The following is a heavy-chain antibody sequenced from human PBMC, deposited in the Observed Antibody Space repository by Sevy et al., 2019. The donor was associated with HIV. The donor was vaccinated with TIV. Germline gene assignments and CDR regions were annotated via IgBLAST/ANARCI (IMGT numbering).Heavy chain of an antibody. V-gene: IGHV3-30*18. Sequence: GGSLRLSCAASGFTFSSYGMHWVRQAPGKGLEWVAVISYDGSNKYYADSVKGRFTISRDNSKNTLYLQMNSLRAEETAVYYCAKDRINVRRQLVRHYYYYGMDVWGQGTTVTVSS. CDR2: ISYDGSNK. D-gene: IGHD6-6*01. CDR1: GFTFSSYG. CDR3: AKDRINVRRQLVRHYYYYGMDV. J-gene: IGHJ6*02.